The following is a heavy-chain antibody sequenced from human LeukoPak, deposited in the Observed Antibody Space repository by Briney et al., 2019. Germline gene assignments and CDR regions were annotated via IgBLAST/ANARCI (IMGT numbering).Heavy chain of an antibody. Sequence: KPSQTLSLTCTVSGGSISSGDYYWSWIRQPPGKGLEWIGYIYYSGGTYYNPSLKSRVTISVDTSKNQFSLKLSSVTAADTAVYYCARDGGSYLDAFDIWGQGTMVTVSS. D-gene: IGHD1-26*01. V-gene: IGHV4-30-4*08. CDR3: ARDGGSYLDAFDI. CDR2: IYYSGGT. CDR1: GGSISSGDYY. J-gene: IGHJ3*02.